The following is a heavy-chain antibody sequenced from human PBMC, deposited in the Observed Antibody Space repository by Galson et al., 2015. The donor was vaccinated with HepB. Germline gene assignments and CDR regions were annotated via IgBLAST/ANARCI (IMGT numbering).Heavy chain of an antibody. CDR1: GFTFTSYG. D-gene: IGHD5-12*01. CDR2: IWYDGTYK. CDR3: AREGGVDSGYDY. J-gene: IGHJ4*02. Sequence: SLRLSCAASGFTFTSYGLHWVRQAPGKGLEWMAVIWYDGTYKYYADSVRGRFTISRDNSKNTLYLKMNSLRAEDTAVYYCAREGGVDSGYDYWGQGTLVTVSS. V-gene: IGHV3-33*01.